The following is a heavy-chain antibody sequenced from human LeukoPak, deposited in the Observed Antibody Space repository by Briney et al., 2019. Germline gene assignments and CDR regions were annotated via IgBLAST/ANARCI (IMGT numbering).Heavy chain of an antibody. CDR2: INPNNGGT. V-gene: IGHV1-2*02. D-gene: IGHD2-2*01. CDR1: GYTFTGYY. J-gene: IGHJ5*02. CDR3: ARVSCLTTTCSPINWFDP. Sequence: ASVKVSCKASGYTFTGYYIHWVRRAPGQGLEWMGWINPNNGGTNYAQNFQGRVTMTRDTSISTAYMELSSLRSDDTAVYYCARVSCLTTTCSPINWFDPWGQGTLVTVSS.